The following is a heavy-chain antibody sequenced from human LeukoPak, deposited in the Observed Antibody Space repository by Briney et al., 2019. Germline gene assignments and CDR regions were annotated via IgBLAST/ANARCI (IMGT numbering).Heavy chain of an antibody. CDR2: ISPTGATT. CDR1: GFMFSSFA. Sequence: GGSLRLSCATSGFMFSSFAMSWVRQAPGKGLEWVSGISPTGATTYDAKSVRGRFTISRDNSNNKLYLEMNSLRVDDTAIYYCAKGLGRVRSGVPSGFDVWGQGTMVTVSS. J-gene: IGHJ3*01. CDR3: AKGLGRVRSGVPSGFDV. D-gene: IGHD3-10*01. V-gene: IGHV3-23*01.